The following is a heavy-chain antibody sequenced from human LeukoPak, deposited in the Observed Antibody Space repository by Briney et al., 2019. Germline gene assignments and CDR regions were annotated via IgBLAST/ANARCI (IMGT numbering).Heavy chain of an antibody. V-gene: IGHV4-4*09. CDR3: ARHRPDIVVVPAATYFDY. D-gene: IGHD2-2*01. Sequence: SETLSLTCTVSGGSISSYYWSWTRQPPGKGLEWIGYIYTSGSTNYNPSLKSRVTISVDTSKNQFSLKLSSVTAADTAVYYCARHRPDIVVVPAATYFDYWGQGTLVTVSS. CDR2: IYTSGST. J-gene: IGHJ4*02. CDR1: GGSISSYY.